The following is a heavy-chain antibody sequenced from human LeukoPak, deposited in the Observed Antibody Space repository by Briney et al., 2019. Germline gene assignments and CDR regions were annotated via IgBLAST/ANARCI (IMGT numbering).Heavy chain of an antibody. CDR1: GDSVSSNSAA. Sequence: SQTLSLTCAISGDSVSSNSAAWNWIRQSPSRGLEWLGRTYYRSKWYNDYAVSVKSRITINPDTSKNQFSLQLNSVTPEDTAVYYRARDPGYCSGGSCYFDYWGQGTLLTVSS. V-gene: IGHV6-1*01. CDR3: ARDPGYCSGGSCYFDY. D-gene: IGHD2-15*01. CDR2: TYYRSKWYN. J-gene: IGHJ4*02.